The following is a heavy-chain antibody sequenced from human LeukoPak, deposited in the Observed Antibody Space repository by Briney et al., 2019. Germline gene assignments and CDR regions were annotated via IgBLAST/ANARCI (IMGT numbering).Heavy chain of an antibody. D-gene: IGHD3-22*01. V-gene: IGHV4-61*05. CDR1: GASTDRRVSTNSYY. CDR3: ATNSSGSALDY. Sequence: PSETLSLTCTVSGASTDRRVSTNSYYWSWIRQFPGKGLEWIGNIYNIGSVTYKPSLRSRVTMSIDMSKKQLSLRLTSATAADTAVYFCATNSSGSALDYWGQGILVPVSS. J-gene: IGHJ4*02. CDR2: IYNIGSV.